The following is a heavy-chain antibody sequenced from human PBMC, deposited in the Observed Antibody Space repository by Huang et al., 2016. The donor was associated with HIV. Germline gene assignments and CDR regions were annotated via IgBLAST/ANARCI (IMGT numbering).Heavy chain of an antibody. CDR2: VFYGGIT. CDR1: GGSVNSGYYY. V-gene: IGHV4-39*01. CDR3: ARLPFDYVWGTQRQTALDELDV. J-gene: IGHJ3*01. Sequence: QLQLQESGPGLVRPSETLSLTCSVSGGSVNSGYYYWGWIRQPPGKGLEWMASVFYGGITFYHPSLRSRVSKSVDTSKKRFSLNLSAVTAADTAVYFCARLPFDYVWGTQRQTALDELDVWGQGTMVTVSS. D-gene: IGHD3-16*01.